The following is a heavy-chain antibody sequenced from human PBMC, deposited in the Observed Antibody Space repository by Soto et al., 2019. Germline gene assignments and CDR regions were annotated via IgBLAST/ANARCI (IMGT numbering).Heavy chain of an antibody. CDR2: IHRTVGA. D-gene: IGHD2-8*01. V-gene: IGHV4-59*01. CDR1: VGSISSFY. CDR3: ARYSCMADSSYKNHWLER. J-gene: IGHJ5*02. Sequence: PSETLSLTCTFSVGSISSFYWSCIRHPPGKCLEWIGYIHRTVGASYDPSLKSRVTLSLDTSKSQVSLTLNSVTAADTAVYYCARYSCMADSSYKNHWLERWCQGTQVSVSS.